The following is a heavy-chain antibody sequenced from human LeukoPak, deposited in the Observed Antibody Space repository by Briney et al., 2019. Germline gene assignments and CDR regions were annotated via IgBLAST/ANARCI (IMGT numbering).Heavy chain of an antibody. CDR1: GGTFSSYA. Sequence: SVKVSCKASGGTFSSYAISWVRQAPGQGLEWMGGIIPIFGTANYAQKFQGRVTITADEPTSTAYMELSSLRSEDTAVYYCARSPSYGSGSPPNWFDPWGQGTLVTVSS. CDR2: IIPIFGTA. D-gene: IGHD3-10*01. CDR3: ARSPSYGSGSPPNWFDP. V-gene: IGHV1-69*13. J-gene: IGHJ5*02.